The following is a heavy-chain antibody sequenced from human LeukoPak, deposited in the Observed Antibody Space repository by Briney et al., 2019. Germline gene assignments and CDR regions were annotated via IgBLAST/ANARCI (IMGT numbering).Heavy chain of an antibody. J-gene: IGHJ4*02. D-gene: IGHD2-8*01. V-gene: IGHV3-21*01. CDR1: GFTFSSYS. CDR2: ISSSSSYI. Sequence: PGGSLRLSCAASGFTFSSYSMNWVRQAPGKGLEWVSSISSSSSYIYYADSVKGRFTISRDNAKNSLYLQMNSLRAEDTAVYYCARDEGYCTNAVCYRLPIDYWGQGTLVTVSS. CDR3: ARDEGYCTNAVCYRLPIDY.